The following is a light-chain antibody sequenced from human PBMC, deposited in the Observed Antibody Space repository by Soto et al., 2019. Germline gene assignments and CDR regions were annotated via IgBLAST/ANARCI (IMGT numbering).Light chain of an antibody. CDR3: MQAQQTPPT. CDR2: FGS. V-gene: IGKV2-28*01. CDR1: QSLLQSNGYNY. Sequence: DIVMTQSPLSLPVTPGEPASISCSSSQSLLQSNGYNYLDWYLQKPGPSPQLLIYFGSYRASGVPYRFSGSGSGTDFTLKIRRVEAEDVGVYYCMQAQQTPPTFGHGTKVEIK. J-gene: IGKJ1*01.